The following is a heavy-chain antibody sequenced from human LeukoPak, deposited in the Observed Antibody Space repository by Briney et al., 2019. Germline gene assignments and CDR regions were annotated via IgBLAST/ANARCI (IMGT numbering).Heavy chain of an antibody. Sequence: ASVKVSCKASGGTFSSYASSWVRQAPGQGLEWMGRIIPILGIANYAQKFQGRVTITADKSTSTAYMELSSLRSEDTAVYYCASPLLYSSGWYDLYNYWGQGTLVTVSS. CDR2: IIPILGIA. CDR1: GGTFSSYA. J-gene: IGHJ4*02. V-gene: IGHV1-69*04. D-gene: IGHD6-19*01. CDR3: ASPLLYSSGWYDLYNY.